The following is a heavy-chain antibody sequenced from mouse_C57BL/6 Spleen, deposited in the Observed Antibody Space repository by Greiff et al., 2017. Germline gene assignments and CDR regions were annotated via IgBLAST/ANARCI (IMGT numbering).Heavy chain of an antibody. D-gene: IGHD2-13*01. CDR1: GYTFTDYE. Sequence: VQLQQSGAELVRPGASVTLSCKASGYTFTDYEMHWVKQTPVHGLEWIGAINPETGGTAYNQKFKGKAILTADKSSSTAYMELSSLTSEDSTVYYCTVYYGDYTDAMDYWGQGTSVTGSS. J-gene: IGHJ4*01. CDR2: INPETGGT. V-gene: IGHV1-15*01. CDR3: TVYYGDYTDAMDY.